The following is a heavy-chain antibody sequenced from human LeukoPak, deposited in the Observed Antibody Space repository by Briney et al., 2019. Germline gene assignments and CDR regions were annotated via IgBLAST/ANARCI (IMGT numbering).Heavy chain of an antibody. Sequence: ASVKVSCKASGYTSTGYFMHWVRQAPGQGLEWMGRINPNSGDTNYAQNFQGRVTMTRDTSISTAYMELSRLRSDDTAVYYCARDLSSTSNWELDYWGQGTLVTVSS. CDR2: INPNSGDT. CDR3: ARDLSSTSNWELDY. CDR1: GYTSTGYF. D-gene: IGHD7-27*01. V-gene: IGHV1-2*06. J-gene: IGHJ4*02.